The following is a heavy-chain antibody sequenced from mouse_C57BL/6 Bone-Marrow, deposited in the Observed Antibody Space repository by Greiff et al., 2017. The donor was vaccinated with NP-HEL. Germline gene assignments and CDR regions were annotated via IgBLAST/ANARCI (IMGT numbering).Heavy chain of an antibody. J-gene: IGHJ3*01. V-gene: IGHV2-2*01. CDR1: GFSLTSYG. CDR3: ARGTFAWFAY. CDR2: IWSGGST. Sequence: VKLVESGPGLVQPSQSLSITCTVSGFSLTSYGVHWVRQSPGKGLEWLGVIWSGGSTDYNAAFISRLSISKDNSKSQVFFKMNSLQADDTAIYYCARGTFAWFAYWGQGTLVTVSA.